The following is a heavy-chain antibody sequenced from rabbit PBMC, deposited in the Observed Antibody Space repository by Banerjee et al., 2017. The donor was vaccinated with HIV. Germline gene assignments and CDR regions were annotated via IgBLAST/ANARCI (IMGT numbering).Heavy chain of an antibody. V-gene: IGHV1S40*01. CDR1: GFSFSSNA. CDR3: ARISDL. J-gene: IGHJ4*01. CDR2: IYTSSGST. Sequence: QSLEESGGDLVKPGASLTLTCTASGFSFSSNAMCWVRQAPGKGLEWIACIYTSSGSTYYASWAKGRFTISKASSTTVTLQLTSLTAADTATYFCARISDLWGPGTLVTVS.